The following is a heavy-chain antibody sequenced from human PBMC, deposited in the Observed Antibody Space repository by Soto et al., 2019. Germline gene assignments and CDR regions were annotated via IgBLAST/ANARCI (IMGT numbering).Heavy chain of an antibody. CDR2: LSAHNGNT. CDR3: ARGRYGDY. D-gene: IGHD1-1*01. CDR1: GYAFTTYG. Sequence: QVHLVQSGAEVQKPGASVKVSCMGSGYAFTTYGITWLRQAPGQGLEWMGWLSAHNGNTNYAQKLQGRVTVTRDTSTSTAYMELRSLRSDDTSVYYCARGRYGDYWGQGALVTVSS. J-gene: IGHJ4*02. V-gene: IGHV1-18*01.